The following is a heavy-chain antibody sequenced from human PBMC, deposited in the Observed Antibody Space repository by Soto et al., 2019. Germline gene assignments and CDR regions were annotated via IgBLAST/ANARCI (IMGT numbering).Heavy chain of an antibody. CDR1: GFTFSSYS. D-gene: IGHD6-13*01. J-gene: IGHJ4*02. V-gene: IGHV3-48*01. CDR2: ISSSSSTI. CDR3: ATFQGIAAAGLNY. Sequence: GGSLRLSCAASGFTFSSYSMNWVRQAPGKGLEWVSYISSSSSTIYYADSVKGRFTISRDNAKNSLYLQMNSLRAEDTAVYYCATFQGIAAAGLNYWGQGTLVTVSS.